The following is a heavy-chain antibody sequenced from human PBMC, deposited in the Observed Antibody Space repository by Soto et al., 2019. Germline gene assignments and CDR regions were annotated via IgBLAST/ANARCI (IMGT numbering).Heavy chain of an antibody. Sequence: QVQLMQSGAEVKKPGASVKVSCKASGDTFTDYYIHWVRQAPGQGLEWMGTVNPSGGHTTYAQQFLGRVAKTRDTSTSTLYMELTSLTSDDTAIYDCARGGHVVVVAAALDYWGQGTLVTVSS. D-gene: IGHD2-21*02. CDR1: GDTFTDYY. J-gene: IGHJ4*02. CDR2: VNPSGGHT. V-gene: IGHV1-46*01. CDR3: ARGGHVVVVAAALDY.